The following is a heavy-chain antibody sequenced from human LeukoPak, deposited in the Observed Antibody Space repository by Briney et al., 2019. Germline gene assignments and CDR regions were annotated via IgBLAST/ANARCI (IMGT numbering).Heavy chain of an antibody. V-gene: IGHV4-34*01. CDR1: GGSFSGYY. CDR2: IYHSGST. CDR3: ARVPHCTNGVCSSYAFDI. D-gene: IGHD2-8*01. J-gene: IGHJ3*02. Sequence: PSETLSLTCAVYGGSFSGYYWSWIRQPPGKGLEWIGYIYHSGSTYYNPSLKSRVTISVDRSKNQFSLKLSSVTAADTAVYYCARVPHCTNGVCSSYAFDIWGQGTMVTVSS.